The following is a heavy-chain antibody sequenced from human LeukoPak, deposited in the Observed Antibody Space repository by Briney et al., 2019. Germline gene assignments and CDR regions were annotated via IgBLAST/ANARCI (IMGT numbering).Heavy chain of an antibody. CDR2: INPDSGAT. V-gene: IGHV1-2*02. CDR1: GYTFTDYY. Sequence: GASVKVSCKTSGYTFTDYYVHWVRQAPGQGLEWLAWINPDSGATNFAQRFQGRVTMTRDTSVNTVHMELNRLRSDDTAVYHCARDLCHGGSCFHFDSWGQGTLVTVSS. D-gene: IGHD2-15*01. CDR3: ARDLCHGGSCFHFDS. J-gene: IGHJ4*02.